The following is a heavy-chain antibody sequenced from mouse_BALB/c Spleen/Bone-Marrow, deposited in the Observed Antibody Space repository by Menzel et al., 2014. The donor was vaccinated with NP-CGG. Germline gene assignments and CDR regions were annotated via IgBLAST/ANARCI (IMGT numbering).Heavy chain of an antibody. Sequence: DVKLVESGGGLVKPGGSLKLSCAASGFAFSSYDMSWVRQTPEKRLEWVAYISSGGGSTYYPDTVKGRFTISRDNAKNTLYLQMSSLKSEDTAMYYCARTTPYAIDYWGQGTSVTVSS. CDR1: GFAFSSYD. J-gene: IGHJ4*01. D-gene: IGHD5-5*01. V-gene: IGHV5-12-1*01. CDR2: ISSGGGST. CDR3: ARTTPYAIDY.